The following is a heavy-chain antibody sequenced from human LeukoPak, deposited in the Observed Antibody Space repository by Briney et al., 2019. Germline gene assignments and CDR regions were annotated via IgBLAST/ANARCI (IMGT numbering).Heavy chain of an antibody. V-gene: IGHV3-30*04. D-gene: IGHD2-21*02. CDR1: GFTFSSYA. Sequence: PGGSLRLSCAASGFTFSSYAMHWVRQAPGKGLEWVAVISYDGSNKYYADSVKGRFTISRDNSKNTLYLQMNSLRAEDTAVYYGARAGIVVVTAAQDYWGQGTLVTVSS. CDR3: ARAGIVVVTAAQDY. J-gene: IGHJ4*02. CDR2: ISYDGSNK.